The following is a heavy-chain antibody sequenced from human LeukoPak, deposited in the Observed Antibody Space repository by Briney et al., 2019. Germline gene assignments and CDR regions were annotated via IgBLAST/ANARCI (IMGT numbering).Heavy chain of an antibody. V-gene: IGHV4-61*02. J-gene: IGHJ5*02. CDR1: GGSISSGSYY. CDR3: ARGSRGAMET. Sequence: PSETLSLTRAVYGGSISSGSYYWSWIRQPAGKGLEWIGRIYTSGSTNYNPSLKSRVTISVDTSKNQFSLKLSSVTAADTAVYYCARGSRGAMETWGQGTLVTVSS. CDR2: IYTSGST. D-gene: IGHD3-10*01.